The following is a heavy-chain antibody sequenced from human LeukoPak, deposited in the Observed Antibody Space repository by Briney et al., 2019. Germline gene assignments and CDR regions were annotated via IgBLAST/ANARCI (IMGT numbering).Heavy chain of an antibody. CDR1: GVSISSGGY. Sequence: KPSETLSLTCTVSGVSISSGGYWSWIRQHPGKGLEWIGYIYYSGSTYYNPSLKSRVTISVDTSKNQFSLKLRSVTAADTAVYYCAGNYGAHDYWGQGTLVTVSS. J-gene: IGHJ4*02. D-gene: IGHD4-17*01. CDR3: AGNYGAHDY. V-gene: IGHV4-31*03. CDR2: IYYSGST.